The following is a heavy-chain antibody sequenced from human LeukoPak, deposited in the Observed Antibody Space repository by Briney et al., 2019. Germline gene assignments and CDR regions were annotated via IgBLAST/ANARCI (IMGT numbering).Heavy chain of an antibody. Sequence: SVKVSCKASGFTFTSSAMQWVRQARGQRLEWIGWIVVGSGNTNYAQKFQERVTITRDMSTSTAYMELSSLRSEDTAVYCCAAELWLPVSGAFDIWGQGTMVTVSS. CDR2: IVVGSGNT. CDR3: AAELWLPVSGAFDI. CDR1: GFTFTSSA. D-gene: IGHD5-18*01. J-gene: IGHJ3*02. V-gene: IGHV1-58*02.